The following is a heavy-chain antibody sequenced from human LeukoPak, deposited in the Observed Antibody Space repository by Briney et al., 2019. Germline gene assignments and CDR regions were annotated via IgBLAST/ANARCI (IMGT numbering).Heavy chain of an antibody. CDR2: IKQDGSEK. CDR3: ARTYYDFWSGYPYYFDY. D-gene: IGHD3-3*01. CDR1: GFTFSSYW. Sequence: GGSLRLSCAASGFTFSSYWMSWVRQAPGKGLEWVANIKQDGSEKYYVDSVKGRFTISRDNAKNSLYLQMNSLRAEDTAVYYCARTYYDFWSGYPYYFDYWGQGTLVTVSS. J-gene: IGHJ4*02. V-gene: IGHV3-7*01.